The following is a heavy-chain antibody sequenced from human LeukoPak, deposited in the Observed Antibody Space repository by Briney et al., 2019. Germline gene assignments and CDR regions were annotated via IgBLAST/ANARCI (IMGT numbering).Heavy chain of an antibody. CDR1: GGTFSSYA. CDR2: IIPIFGTA. CDR3: ARDRWDSSSGYGNFDY. V-gene: IGHV1-69*05. J-gene: IGHJ4*02. Sequence: SVKVSCKASGGTFSSYAISWVRQAPGQGLEWMGRIIPIFGTANYAQKFQGRVTITTDESTSTAYMELSSLRSEETAVYYCARDRWDSSSGYGNFDYWGQGTLVTVSS. D-gene: IGHD6-13*01.